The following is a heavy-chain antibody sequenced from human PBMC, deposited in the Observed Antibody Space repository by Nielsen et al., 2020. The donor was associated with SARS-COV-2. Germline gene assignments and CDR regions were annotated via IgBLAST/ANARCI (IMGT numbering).Heavy chain of an antibody. J-gene: IGHJ5*02. CDR3: ARTLYCSSTSCYGIPGFDP. CDR2: IYHSGST. CDR1: GGSISSSNW. V-gene: IGHV4-4*02. D-gene: IGHD2-2*01. Sequence: SETLSLTCAVSGGSISSSNWWSWVRQPPRKGLEWIGEIYHSGSTNYNPSLKSRVTISVDKSKNQFSLKLSSVTAADTAVYYCARTLYCSSTSCYGIPGFDPWGQGTLVTVSS.